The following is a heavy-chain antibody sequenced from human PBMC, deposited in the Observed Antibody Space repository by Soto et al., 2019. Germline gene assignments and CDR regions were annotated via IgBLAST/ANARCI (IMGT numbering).Heavy chain of an antibody. V-gene: IGHV3-21*06. J-gene: IGHJ4*02. D-gene: IGHD3-16*01. CDR3: ARKSNSDIRGYDYFYY. CDR2: INYNGIYT. Sequence: EGQLVESGGGLVEPGGSLRLSCAASGFIFSSSDMTWVRQAPGKGLEYVSSINYNGIYTFYAEPAKGRFTISRDNAKNSLYLQMYSLTAEDTAVYFCARKSNSDIRGYDYFYYWGQGNLVSVSS. CDR1: GFIFSSSD.